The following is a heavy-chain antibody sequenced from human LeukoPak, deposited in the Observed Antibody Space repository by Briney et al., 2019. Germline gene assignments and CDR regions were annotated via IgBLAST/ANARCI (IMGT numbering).Heavy chain of an antibody. D-gene: IGHD5-18*01. CDR3: ARGYGYYFDY. CDR2: TYYRSKWYN. V-gene: IGHV6-1*01. J-gene: IGHJ4*02. Sequence: SQTLSLTCAISGDSVSSNSAAWNWLRQSPSRGLEWLGSTYYRSKWYNDYAVSVKSRITINPDTSENHFSLQLNSVTPEATVVYYCARGYGYYFDYWGQGTLVTVSS. CDR1: GDSVSSNSAA.